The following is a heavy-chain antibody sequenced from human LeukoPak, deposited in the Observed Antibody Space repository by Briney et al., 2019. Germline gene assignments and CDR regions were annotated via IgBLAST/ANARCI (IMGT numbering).Heavy chain of an antibody. J-gene: IGHJ4*02. V-gene: IGHV4-59*01. D-gene: IGHD3-22*01. Sequence: PSETLSLTCTVSGDSISIYYWSWIRRPPGKGLEWIGYIYYTGSTTYNPSLKSRLTIPIDTSKNQFSLNLISLTAADTAVYYCARGRGDSRGTSFDSWGQGTLVTVSS. CDR1: GDSISIYY. CDR3: ARGRGDSRGTSFDS. CDR2: IYYTGST.